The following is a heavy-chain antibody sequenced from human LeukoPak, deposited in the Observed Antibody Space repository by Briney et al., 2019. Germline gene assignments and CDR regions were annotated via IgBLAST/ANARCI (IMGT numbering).Heavy chain of an antibody. CDR3: ATARIAARTGVWFDP. J-gene: IGHJ5*02. CDR2: ISYDGSNK. CDR1: GFIFSSFW. D-gene: IGHD6-6*01. Sequence: GGSLRLSCAASGFIFSSFWMSWVRQAPGKGLEWVAVISYDGSNKYYADSVKGRFTISRDNSKNTLYLQMNSLRAEDTAVYYCATARIAARTGVWFDPWGQGTLVTVSS. V-gene: IGHV3-30*03.